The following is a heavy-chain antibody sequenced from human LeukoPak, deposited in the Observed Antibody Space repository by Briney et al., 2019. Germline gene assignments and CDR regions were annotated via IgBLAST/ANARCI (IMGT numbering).Heavy chain of an antibody. V-gene: IGHV3-21*01. CDR2: ISSSSSYI. Sequence: PGGSLRLSCAASGFTFSSYSMNWVRQAPGKGLEWVPSISSSSSYIYYADSVKGRFTIFRDNAKNSLYLQMNSLRAKDTAVYYCARFIAAAEYYFDYWGQGTLVTVSS. D-gene: IGHD6-13*01. J-gene: IGHJ4*02. CDR3: ARFIAAAEYYFDY. CDR1: GFTFSSYS.